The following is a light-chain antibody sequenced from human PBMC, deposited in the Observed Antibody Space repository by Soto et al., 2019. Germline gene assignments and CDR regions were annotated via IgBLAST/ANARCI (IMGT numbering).Light chain of an antibody. CDR3: SSYTTINTVVV. CDR2: DVT. CDR1: SSDIGAYNY. V-gene: IGLV2-14*03. J-gene: IGLJ3*02. Sequence: QSALTQPASVYGSPGQSITFSCTGTSSDIGAYNYVSWYQHHPGKAPKLLIYDVTDRPSGVSDRFSGSKSGTTASLTISGLQAEDEADYFCSSYTTINTVVVFGGGTKVTVL.